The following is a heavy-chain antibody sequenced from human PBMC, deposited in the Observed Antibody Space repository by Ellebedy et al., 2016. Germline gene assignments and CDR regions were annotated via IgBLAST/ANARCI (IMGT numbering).Heavy chain of an antibody. Sequence: ASVKVSXXASGYTFTSYGITWVRQAPGQGLEWMGWISTDNGNTNYAQKFQGRVTLTTDTSTNTAFMELRSLRSDDTAVYYCARDVVIVPDAAPPDYDAYYYMDVWGKGTTVTVSS. CDR3: ARDVVIVPDAAPPDYDAYYYMDV. J-gene: IGHJ6*03. D-gene: IGHD2-2*01. CDR1: GYTFTSYG. V-gene: IGHV1-18*01. CDR2: ISTDNGNT.